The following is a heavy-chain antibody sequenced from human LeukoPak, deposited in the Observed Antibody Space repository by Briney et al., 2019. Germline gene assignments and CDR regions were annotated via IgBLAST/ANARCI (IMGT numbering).Heavy chain of an antibody. CDR3: AAAGIVGATSDY. CDR2: IVVGSGNT. CDR1: GFTFTSSA. V-gene: IGHV1-58*01. Sequence: SVKVSCKTSGFTFTSSAVQWVRQARGQRLEWIGWIVVGSGNTNYAQKFQERVTITRDMSTSTAYTELSSLRSEDTAVYYCAAAGIVGATSDYWGQGTLVTVSS. D-gene: IGHD1-26*01. J-gene: IGHJ4*02.